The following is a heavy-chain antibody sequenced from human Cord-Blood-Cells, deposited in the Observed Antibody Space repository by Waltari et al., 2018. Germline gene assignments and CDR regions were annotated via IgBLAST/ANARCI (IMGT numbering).Heavy chain of an antibody. Sequence: EVQLVESGGGLVKPGGSLRLSCAASGFTFSSYSMNWVRQAPGKGLEGVSSISGRSSYIYYADSVKGRFTISRDNAKNSLYLQMNSLRAEDTAVYYCARDFYAAARTFDYWGQGTLVTVSS. D-gene: IGHD2-2*01. V-gene: IGHV3-21*01. CDR2: ISGRSSYI. J-gene: IGHJ4*02. CDR1: GFTFSSYS. CDR3: ARDFYAAARTFDY.